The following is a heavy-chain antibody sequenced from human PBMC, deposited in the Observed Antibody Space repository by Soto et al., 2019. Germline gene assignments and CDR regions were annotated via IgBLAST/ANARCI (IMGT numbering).Heavy chain of an antibody. D-gene: IGHD2-2*01. CDR2: IYYSGST. Sequence: SETLSLTCTVSGGSISSYYWSWIRQPPGKGLEWIGYIYYSGSTNYNPSLKSRVTISVDTSKNQFSLKLSSVTAADTAVYYCASLVVVVPAAMPPHYYMDVWGKGTTVTVSS. CDR1: GGSISSYY. V-gene: IGHV4-59*01. CDR3: ASLVVVVPAAMPPHYYMDV. J-gene: IGHJ6*03.